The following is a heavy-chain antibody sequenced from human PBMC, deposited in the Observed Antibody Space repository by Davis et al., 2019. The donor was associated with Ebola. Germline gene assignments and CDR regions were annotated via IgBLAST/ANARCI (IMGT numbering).Heavy chain of an antibody. CDR2: ISAYNGNT. CDR1: GYTFTSYG. V-gene: IGHV1-18*01. Sequence: ASVKVSCKASGYTFTSYGISWVRQAPGQGLEWMGWISAYNGNTNYAQKLQGRVTMTTDTSTSTAYMELRSLSSDDTAVYYCARDEYGTNKGFFDYWGQGTLVIVSS. J-gene: IGHJ4*02. D-gene: IGHD2-8*01. CDR3: ARDEYGTNKGFFDY.